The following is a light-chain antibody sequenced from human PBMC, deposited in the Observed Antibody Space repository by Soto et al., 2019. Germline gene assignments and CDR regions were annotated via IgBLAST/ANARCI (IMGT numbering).Light chain of an antibody. V-gene: IGLV2-11*01. J-gene: IGLJ1*01. CDR1: SSDVGGYNH. Sequence: QSVLTQPRSVSGSLGQSVTISCTGTSSDVGGYNHVSWYEQHPGKAPKLMIYDVTKRPSGVPDRFSGSKSGNTASLTISGLQAEDEADYYCCSFAGSYSDVFGIGTKVTVL. CDR2: DVT. CDR3: CSFAGSYSDV.